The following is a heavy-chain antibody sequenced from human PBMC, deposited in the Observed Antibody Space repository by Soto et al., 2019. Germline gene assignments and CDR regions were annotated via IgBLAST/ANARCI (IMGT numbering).Heavy chain of an antibody. Sequence: PGGSLRLSCAASGFTFSSYNMNWVRQAPGKWLEWVSSISSSGSIYYADSVKGRFTVSRDNAKNSLYLQLNSLRAEDTAVYYCARDDGGYSYGRRQYYFDFWGQGXLVTVYS. CDR1: GFTFSSYN. V-gene: IGHV3-21*01. CDR3: ARDDGGYSYGRRQYYFDF. J-gene: IGHJ4*02. D-gene: IGHD5-18*01. CDR2: ISSSGSI.